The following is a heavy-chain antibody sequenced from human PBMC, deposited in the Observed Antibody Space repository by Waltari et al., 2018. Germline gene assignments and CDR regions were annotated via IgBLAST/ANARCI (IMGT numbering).Heavy chain of an antibody. J-gene: IGHJ4*02. CDR3: ARGGMYQFAY. V-gene: IGHV3-74*01. CDR1: GFTFSSYW. CDR2: IRTDATET. Sequence: DVQLVESGGGLVQPGGSLRLSCAASGFTFSSYWMHWVRQAPGKGLEWVSLIRTDATETNYADSVKGRFTISRDNAKSILSLQMNSLRAEDTALYFCARGGMYQFAYWGQGILVTVSS. D-gene: IGHD1-26*01.